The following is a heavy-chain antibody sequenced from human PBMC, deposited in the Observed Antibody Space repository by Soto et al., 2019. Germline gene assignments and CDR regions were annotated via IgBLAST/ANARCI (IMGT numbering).Heavy chain of an antibody. CDR1: GFTFTSYS. Sequence: EVQLVESGGGLVKPGGSLRLSCAASGFTFTSYSMNWVRQAPGKGLEWVSSISSSSSYIYYADSVKGRFTISRDNPKNSRYLQLYSLRAEDTAVYYCARATVVGATARGSSYWGQGILVTVSS. CDR2: ISSSSSYI. V-gene: IGHV3-21*01. J-gene: IGHJ4*02. CDR3: ARATVVGATARGSSY. D-gene: IGHD1-26*01.